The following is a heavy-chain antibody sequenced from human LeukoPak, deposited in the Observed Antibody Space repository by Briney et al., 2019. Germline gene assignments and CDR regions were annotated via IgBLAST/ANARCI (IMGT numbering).Heavy chain of an antibody. CDR3: ARERWFGETIPFDY. CDR2: IYYSGST. D-gene: IGHD3-10*01. J-gene: IGHJ4*02. CDR1: GVSISSSNYY. V-gene: IGHV4-39*07. Sequence: SETLSLTCTVSGVSISSSNYYWGWIRQPPGKGLEWIGSIYYSGSTYYNPSLKSRVTISVDTSKNQFSLKLSSVTAADTAVYYCARERWFGETIPFDYWGQGTLVTVSS.